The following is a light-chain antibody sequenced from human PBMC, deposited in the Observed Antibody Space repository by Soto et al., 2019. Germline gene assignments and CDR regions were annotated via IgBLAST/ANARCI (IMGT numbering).Light chain of an antibody. CDR3: SSYTCSSTPYV. Sequence: QSALTQPASVSGSPGQSITISCTGTSSDVGGYNYVSWYQQHPGKAPKLMIYDVSNRPSGVSNRFSGSKSGNTASLTISGLQAEDEADYYCSSYTCSSTPYVFVTGSMVTVL. CDR1: SSDVGGYNY. CDR2: DVS. V-gene: IGLV2-14*01. J-gene: IGLJ1*01.